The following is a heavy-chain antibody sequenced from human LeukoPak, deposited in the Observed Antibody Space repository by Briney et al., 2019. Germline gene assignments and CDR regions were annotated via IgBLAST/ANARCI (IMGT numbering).Heavy chain of an antibody. CDR1: GASFYDYY. CDR3: VREDWYFDI. Sequence: SETLSLTCTFYGASFYDYYWTWIRQSPGKGLEWIGEINDSGTTKYSPSLGSRVTISLDTSKNQFSLKLTSVAAADTGVYYCVREDWYFDIWGRGTLVTVSS. J-gene: IGHJ2*01. V-gene: IGHV4-34*01. CDR2: INDSGTT.